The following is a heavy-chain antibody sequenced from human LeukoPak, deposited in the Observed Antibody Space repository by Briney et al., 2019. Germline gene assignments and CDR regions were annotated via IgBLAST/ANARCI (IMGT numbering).Heavy chain of an antibody. J-gene: IGHJ4*02. D-gene: IGHD5-12*01. V-gene: IGHV3-21*01. CDR2: ISGSSDYI. CDR3: ARDPGYSNSPYYLDY. Sequence: PGGSLRLSCAASGFTFSTYSMNWVRQAPGKGLEWVSSISGSSDYIYYADSVKGRFTVSRDNAKNSLYLQMNSLRAEDTAVFYCARDPGYSNSPYYLDYWGQGTLVTVSS. CDR1: GFTFSTYS.